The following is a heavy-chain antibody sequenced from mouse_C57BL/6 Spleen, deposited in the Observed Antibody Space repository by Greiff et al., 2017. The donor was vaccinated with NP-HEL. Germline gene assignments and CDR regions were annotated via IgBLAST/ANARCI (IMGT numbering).Heavy chain of an antibody. CDR2: ISSGSSTI. CDR3: ARTGWGPMDY. Sequence: EVKLVESGGGLVKPGGSLKLSCAASGFTFSDYGMHWVRQAPEKGLEWVAYISSGSSTIYYADTVKGRFTISRDNAKNTLFLQMTSLRSEDTAMYYCARTGWGPMDYWGQGTSVTVSS. V-gene: IGHV5-17*01. J-gene: IGHJ4*01. CDR1: GFTFSDYG.